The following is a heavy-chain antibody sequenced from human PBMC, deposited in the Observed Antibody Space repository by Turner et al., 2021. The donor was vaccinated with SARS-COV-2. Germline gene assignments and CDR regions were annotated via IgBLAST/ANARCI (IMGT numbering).Heavy chain of an antibody. J-gene: IGHJ5*02. CDR1: GCSISSSIYY. CDR3: ARPNTYYYGSGDSHGKSHNWFDP. D-gene: IGHD3-10*01. Sequence: QLQLQESGPGLVKPSETLSLTFTVSGCSISSSIYYWGWIRQPPGKGLEWIGSIYYSGSTYYNPSLKSRVTISVDTSKNQFSLKLSSVTAADTAVYYCARPNTYYYGSGDSHGKSHNWFDPWGQGTLVTVSS. V-gene: IGHV4-39*01. CDR2: IYYSGST.